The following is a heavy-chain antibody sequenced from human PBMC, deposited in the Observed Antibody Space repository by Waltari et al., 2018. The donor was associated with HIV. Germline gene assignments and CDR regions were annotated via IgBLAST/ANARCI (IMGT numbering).Heavy chain of an antibody. CDR3: ARGTYGDYFDY. J-gene: IGHJ4*02. CDR1: AYSTGNGYY. V-gene: IGHV4-38-2*01. Sequence: QVQLQESGPGLVKASEPLSLTCAVSAYSTGNGYYRGWIRQPPGKGLEWIGTIYHRGSTYYNPSLKSRVTISVDTSKNQFSLKLTSVTAADTAVYYCARGTYGDYFDYWGQGTLVTVSS. D-gene: IGHD4-17*01. CDR2: IYHRGST.